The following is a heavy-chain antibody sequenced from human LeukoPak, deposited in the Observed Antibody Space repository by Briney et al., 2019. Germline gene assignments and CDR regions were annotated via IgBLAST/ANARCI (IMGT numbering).Heavy chain of an antibody. J-gene: IGHJ3*02. CDR3: AKSGWPGSYSNDAFDI. CDR2: ISGSGGST. Sequence: GGSLRLSCAASGFTFSSYAMSWVRQAPGKGLEWVSAISGSGGSTYYADSVKGRFTISRDNSKNTLYLQMNSLRAEDTAVYYCAKSGWPGSYSNDAFDIWGQGTMVTVSS. CDR1: GFTFSSYA. V-gene: IGHV3-23*01. D-gene: IGHD3-10*01.